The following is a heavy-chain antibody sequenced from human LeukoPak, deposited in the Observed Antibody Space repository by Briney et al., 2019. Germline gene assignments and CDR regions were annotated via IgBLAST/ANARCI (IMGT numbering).Heavy chain of an antibody. CDR1: GFTFSSYA. CDR3: ARARPWDSSRSYYFGMDV. CDR2: IPGSGGAT. J-gene: IGHJ6*02. V-gene: IGHV3-23*01. Sequence: GRSLRLSCAASGFTFSSYAMNWVRQAPGTGLEWVSSIPGSGGATYYADSVRGRFSISRDSSKNTVYLQMNSLRDEDTAVYYCARARPWDSSRSYYFGMDVWGHGTTVTVSS. D-gene: IGHD3-22*01.